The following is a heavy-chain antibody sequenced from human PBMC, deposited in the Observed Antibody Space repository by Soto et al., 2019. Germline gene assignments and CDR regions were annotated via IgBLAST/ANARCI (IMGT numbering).Heavy chain of an antibody. CDR3: ARGVPYITKTDLLYYFDS. J-gene: IGHJ4*02. V-gene: IGHV4-30-2*05. Sequence: PSETLSLTCSVSGVAMTYGGYSWSWIRQSPEKGLAWLGYIGHLETTYYNPSLQGRVSISVDTSKNHFSLRLSSVTAADTAMFYCARGVPYITKTDLLYYFDSWGQGTPVTVSS. D-gene: IGHD3-3*01. CDR1: GVAMTYGGYS. CDR2: IGHLETT.